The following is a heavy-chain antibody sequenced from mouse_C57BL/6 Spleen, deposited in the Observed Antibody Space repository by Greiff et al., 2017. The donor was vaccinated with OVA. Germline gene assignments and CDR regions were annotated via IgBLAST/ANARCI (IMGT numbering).Heavy chain of an antibody. J-gene: IGHJ2*01. Sequence: VQLKESGPELVKPGASVKIPCKASGYTFTDYNMDWVKQSHGKSLEWIGDINPNNGGTIYNQKFKGKATLTVDKSSSTAYMELRSLTSEDTAVYYCARLDYGSSLYYFDYWGQGTTLTVSS. D-gene: IGHD1-1*01. V-gene: IGHV1-18*01. CDR1: GYTFTDYN. CDR2: INPNNGGT. CDR3: ARLDYGSSLYYFDY.